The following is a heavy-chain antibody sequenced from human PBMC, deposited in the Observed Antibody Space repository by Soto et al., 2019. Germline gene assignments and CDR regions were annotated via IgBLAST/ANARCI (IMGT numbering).Heavy chain of an antibody. CDR3: VVEDLGMEV. D-gene: IGHD2-15*01. J-gene: IGHJ6*02. CDR1: GFTVSTNY. Sequence: SCAASGFTVSTNYRTWVRQTPGKGLEWASIIYSNGNTYYADSVKGRFTISRDNSKNTLYLQMNSLRVDDTAVYYCVVEDLGMEVWGQGTTVTVSS. CDR2: IYSNGNT. V-gene: IGHV3-53*01.